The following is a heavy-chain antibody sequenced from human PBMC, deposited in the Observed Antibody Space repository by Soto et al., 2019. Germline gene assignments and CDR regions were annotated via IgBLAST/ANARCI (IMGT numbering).Heavy chain of an antibody. V-gene: IGHV3-11*06. Sequence: GGSLRLSCAASGFTFSDYYMSWIRQAPGKGLEWVSYISSSSSYTNYADSVKGRFTISRDNAKNSLYLQMNSLRAEDTAVYYCARDPGYYDSSGYPAPFDYWGQGTLVTV. D-gene: IGHD3-22*01. CDR1: GFTFSDYY. CDR3: ARDPGYYDSSGYPAPFDY. J-gene: IGHJ4*02. CDR2: ISSSSSYT.